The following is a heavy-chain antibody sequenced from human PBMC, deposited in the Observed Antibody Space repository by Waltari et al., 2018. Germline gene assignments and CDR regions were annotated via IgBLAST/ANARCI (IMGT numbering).Heavy chain of an antibody. D-gene: IGHD6-19*01. CDR3: RAGGWYSKKSDY. Sequence: QVKLVESGGGVVQPGGSLRLSCAGAGFSFSDYGMHWVRQPPGKGLEWVAVISYDESHKKYADSVKGRFTISRDNSKNILYLEMSSLRIEDTAVYYCRAGGWYSKKSDYWGPGTLVIVSS. CDR2: ISYDESHK. CDR1: GFSFSDYG. V-gene: IGHV3-30*03. J-gene: IGHJ4*02.